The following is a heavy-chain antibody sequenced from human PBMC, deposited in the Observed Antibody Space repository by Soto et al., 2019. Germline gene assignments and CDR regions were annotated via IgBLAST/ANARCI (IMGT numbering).Heavy chain of an antibody. CDR3: ARERGYSSGWSTGGYYYYYGMDV. D-gene: IGHD6-19*01. J-gene: IGHJ6*02. CDR1: GFTFSSYS. CDR2: ISSSSSYI. Sequence: GGSLRLSCAASGFTFSSYSMNWVRQAPGKGLEWVSSISSSSSYIYYADSVKGRFTISRDNAKNSLYLQMNSLRAEDTAVYYCARERGYSSGWSTGGYYYYYGMDVWGQGTTVTVPS. V-gene: IGHV3-21*01.